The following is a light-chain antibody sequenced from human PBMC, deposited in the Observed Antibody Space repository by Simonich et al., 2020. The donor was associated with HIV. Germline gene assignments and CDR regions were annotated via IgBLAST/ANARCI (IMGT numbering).Light chain of an antibody. CDR3: QSADSSGTWV. CDR1: ALPKQY. J-gene: IGLJ3*02. V-gene: IGLV3-25*03. CDR2: KDR. Sequence: SYELTQPPSVSVSPGQTARITCSGDALPKQYAYWYQQKPGQAPVLVIDKDRERPSGIPERFSGSSSGTTVTLTISGVQAEDEADYYCQSADSSGTWVFGGGTKLIVL.